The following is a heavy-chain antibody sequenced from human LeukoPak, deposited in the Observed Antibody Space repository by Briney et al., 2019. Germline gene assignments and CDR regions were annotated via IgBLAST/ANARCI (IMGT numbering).Heavy chain of an antibody. J-gene: IGHJ5*02. D-gene: IGHD4-17*01. Sequence: GESLKISCKGSGYSFTSYWIGWVRQMPGKGLEWMGIIYPGDSDTRYSPSFQGQVTISADKSISTAYMQWSSLKASDTAMYYCARRSTVTTSWFDPWGQGTLVTASS. CDR1: GYSFTSYW. CDR3: ARRSTVTTSWFDP. V-gene: IGHV5-51*01. CDR2: IYPGDSDT.